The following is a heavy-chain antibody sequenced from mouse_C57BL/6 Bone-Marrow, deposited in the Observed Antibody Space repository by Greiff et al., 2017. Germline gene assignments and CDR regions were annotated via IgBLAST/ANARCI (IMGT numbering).Heavy chain of an antibody. J-gene: IGHJ1*03. CDR3: ARHGEGYFDV. CDR2: IYPRSGNT. Sequence: VQLQQPGAELVKPGASVKLSCKASGYTFTSYGISWVKQRTGQGLEWIGEIYPRSGNTYYNEKFKGKATLTADKSSSTAYMELRSLTSEDSAVYFCARHGEGYFDVWGTGTTVTVSS. D-gene: IGHD1-2*01. V-gene: IGHV1-81*01. CDR1: GYTFTSYG.